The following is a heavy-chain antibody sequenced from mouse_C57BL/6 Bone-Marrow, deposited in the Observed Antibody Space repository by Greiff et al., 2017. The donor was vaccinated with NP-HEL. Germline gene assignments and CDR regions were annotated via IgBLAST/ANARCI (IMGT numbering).Heavy chain of an antibody. CDR1: GYSITSGYY. V-gene: IGHV3-6*01. CDR3: AREGESFDY. J-gene: IGHJ2*01. Sequence: EVQRVESGPGLVKPSQSLSLTCSVTGYSITSGYYWNWIRQFPGNKLEWMGYISYDGSNNYNPSLKNRISITRDTSKNQFFLKLNSVTTEDTATYYCAREGESFDYWGQGTTLTVSS. CDR2: ISYDGSN.